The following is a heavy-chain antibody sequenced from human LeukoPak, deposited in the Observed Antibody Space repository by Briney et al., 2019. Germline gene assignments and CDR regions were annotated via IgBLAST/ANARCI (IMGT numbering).Heavy chain of an antibody. CDR2: IRSKANSYAT. CDR1: GFTFSGSA. D-gene: IGHD3-16*01. J-gene: IGHJ5*02. Sequence: PGGSLRLSCAASGFTFSGSAMHWVRQDSGKGLEWVGRIRSKANSYATAYAASVKGRFTISRDDSKNTAYLQMNSLKTEDTAVYYCTRPPGGRYNWFDRWGQGTLVTVSS. V-gene: IGHV3-73*01. CDR3: TRPPGGRYNWFDR.